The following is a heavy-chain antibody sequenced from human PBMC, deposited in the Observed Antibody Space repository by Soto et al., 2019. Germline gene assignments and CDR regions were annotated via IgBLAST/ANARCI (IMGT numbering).Heavy chain of an antibody. CDR3: ARSLPLSSGYYYYDYYYGMDV. V-gene: IGHV1-3*01. CDR1: GYTFTSYA. Sequence: QVQLVQSGAEVKKPGASVKVSCKASGYTFTSYAMHWVRQAPGQRLEWMGWINAGNGNIKYSQKFQGRVTITRDTSASTPYMELSSLRSEDTAVYYCARSLPLSSGYYYYDYYYGMDVWGQGTTVTVSS. D-gene: IGHD3-22*01. J-gene: IGHJ6*02. CDR2: INAGNGNI.